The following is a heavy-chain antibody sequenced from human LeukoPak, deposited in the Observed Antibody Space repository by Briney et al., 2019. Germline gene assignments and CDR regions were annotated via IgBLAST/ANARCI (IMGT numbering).Heavy chain of an antibody. CDR2: ISSSSSYI. CDR1: GFTFNSYW. CDR3: ARFLELLDAFDI. V-gene: IGHV3-21*01. Sequence: GGSLRLSCAASGFTFNSYWMTWVRQAPGKGLEWVSSISSSSSYIYYADSVKGRFTISRDNAKNSLYLQMNSLRAEDTAVYYCARFLELLDAFDIWGQGTMVTVSS. J-gene: IGHJ3*02. D-gene: IGHD1-26*01.